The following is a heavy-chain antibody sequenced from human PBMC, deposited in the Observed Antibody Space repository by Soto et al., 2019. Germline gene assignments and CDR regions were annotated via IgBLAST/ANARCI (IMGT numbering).Heavy chain of an antibody. V-gene: IGHV4-30-2*01. CDR3: AAGGGLPRYY. D-gene: IGHD5-12*01. CDR1: GGSISSGGYS. J-gene: IGHJ4*02. Sequence: QLQLQESGSGLVKPSQTLSLTCAVSGGSISSGGYSWSWIRQPPGKGLEWIGYIYHSGSTYYNPSLKSRVTITVDRPNNQFSLRLSSVTAADTAVYYCAAGGGLPRYYWGQGTLVTVSS. CDR2: IYHSGST.